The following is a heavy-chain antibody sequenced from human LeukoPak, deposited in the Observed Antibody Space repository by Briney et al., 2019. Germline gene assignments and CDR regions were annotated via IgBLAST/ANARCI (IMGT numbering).Heavy chain of an antibody. CDR2: IYSGGST. Sequence: GGSLRLSCAASGFTVSSNYMSWVRQAPGKGLEWVSVIYSGGSTYYADSVKGRFTISRDNSKNTLYLQMNSLRAEDTAVYYCAREGYYDSSGYGVDYWGQGTLVTVSS. D-gene: IGHD3-22*01. V-gene: IGHV3-53*01. CDR3: AREGYYDSSGYGVDY. J-gene: IGHJ4*02. CDR1: GFTVSSNY.